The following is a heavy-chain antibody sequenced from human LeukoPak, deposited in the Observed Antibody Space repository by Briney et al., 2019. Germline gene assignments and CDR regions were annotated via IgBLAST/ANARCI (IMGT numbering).Heavy chain of an antibody. CDR2: VNPTGTGT. J-gene: IGHJ4*02. D-gene: IGHD5-12*01. Sequence: ASVKVSCKSSGYTFTIYYMHMVRQPPGEGLEWMGVVNPTGTGTNNAQKFQGRVTMTSDTSTSTVYMELSSLTSEDTAVYYCAREPSKSGSLDYWGQGTLVTVSS. CDR3: AREPSKSGSLDY. CDR1: GYTFTIYY. V-gene: IGHV1-46*01.